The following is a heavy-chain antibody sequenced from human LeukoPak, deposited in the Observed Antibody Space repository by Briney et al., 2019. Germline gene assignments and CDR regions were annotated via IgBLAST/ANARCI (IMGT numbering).Heavy chain of an antibody. CDR2: TRNKANSYTT. CDR3: VREKGYCSSTTCYTWFDP. J-gene: IGHJ5*02. CDR1: GFTFSDHY. D-gene: IGHD2-2*02. Sequence: TGGSLRLSCAASGFTFSDHYMDWVRQAPRKGLEWVGRTRNKANSYTTEYAASVKGRFTISRDDSKNSLYLQMNSLKTEDTAVYYCVREKGYCSSTTCYTWFDPWGQGTLVTVSS. V-gene: IGHV3-72*01.